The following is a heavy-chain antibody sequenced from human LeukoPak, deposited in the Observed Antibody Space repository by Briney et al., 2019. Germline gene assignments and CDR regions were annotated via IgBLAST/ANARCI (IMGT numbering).Heavy chain of an antibody. CDR2: IYTSGST. D-gene: IGHD6-13*01. CDR1: GGSISSYY. J-gene: IGHJ6*03. CDR3: ARDFPPLDYSSSWYRPSYYYYMDV. V-gene: IGHV4-4*07. Sequence: SETLSLTCTVSGGSISSYYWSWIRQPAGKGLEWIGRIYTSGSTNYNPSLKSRVTMSVDTSKNQFSLELSSVTAADTAVYYCARDFPPLDYSSSWYRPSYYYYMDVWGKGTTVTISS.